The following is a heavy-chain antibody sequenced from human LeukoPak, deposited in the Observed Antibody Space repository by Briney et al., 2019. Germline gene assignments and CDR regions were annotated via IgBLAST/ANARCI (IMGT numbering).Heavy chain of an antibody. CDR1: GYSFTTYR. D-gene: IGHD3-22*01. J-gene: IGHJ4*02. Sequence: GESLKNSCKGSGYSFTTYRIGWVRQMPGKGLEWMGVVSPGDSDTRYSPSFQGQVTISADKSISTAYLQWSSLKASDTALYYCARHLDDSSGYYYRTMYYFDYWGQGTLVTVSS. CDR3: ARHLDDSSGYYYRTMYYFDY. V-gene: IGHV5-51*01. CDR2: VSPGDSDT.